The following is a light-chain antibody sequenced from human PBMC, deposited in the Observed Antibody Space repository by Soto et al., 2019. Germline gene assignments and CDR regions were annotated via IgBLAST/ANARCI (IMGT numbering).Light chain of an antibody. Sequence: DIQMTQSPSSVSASVGDRVTITCRASQGIRSWLAWYQQKPGKAPKLLIYKASSLESGVPSRFSGSGSGTEFTLTISSLQPDDFAAYYCQQYEIYPITFGQGTRLEIK. CDR2: KAS. CDR3: QQYEIYPIT. J-gene: IGKJ5*01. CDR1: QGIRSW. V-gene: IGKV1-5*03.